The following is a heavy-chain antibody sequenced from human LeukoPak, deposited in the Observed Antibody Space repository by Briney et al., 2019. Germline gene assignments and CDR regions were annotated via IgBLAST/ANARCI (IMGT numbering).Heavy chain of an antibody. V-gene: IGHV3-20*04. D-gene: IGHD3/OR15-3a*01. J-gene: IGHJ3*02. CDR3: AKVDGAFDI. CDR1: GFTFDDYG. CDR2: INWNGGST. Sequence: GGSLRLSCAASGFTFDDYGMSWVRQAPGKGLEWVSGINWNGGSTGYADSVKGRFTISRDNSKNTLYLQMNSLRAEDTAVYYCAKVDGAFDIWGQGTMVTVSS.